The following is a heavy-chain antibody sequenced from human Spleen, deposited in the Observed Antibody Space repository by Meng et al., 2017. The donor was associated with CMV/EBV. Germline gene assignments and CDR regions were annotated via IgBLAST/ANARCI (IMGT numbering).Heavy chain of an antibody. CDR3: ARHEIGLPEDY. V-gene: IGHV1-69*05. CDR2: IIPIFGTA. J-gene: IGHJ4*02. D-gene: IGHD2-15*01. CDR1: GGTFSSYA. Sequence: SVKVSCKASGGTFSSYAISWVRQAPGQGLEWMGGIIPIFGTANYAQKFQGRVTITTDESTSIAYMELSSLRSEDTAVYYCARHEIGLPEDYWGRGTLVTVSS.